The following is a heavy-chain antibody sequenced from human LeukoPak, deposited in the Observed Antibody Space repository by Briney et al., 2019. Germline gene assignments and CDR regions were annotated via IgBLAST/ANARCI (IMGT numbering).Heavy chain of an antibody. CDR3: AKDFPYYDILTGYYTSREYFQH. D-gene: IGHD3-9*01. CDR2: ISYDGSNK. Sequence: GGSLRLSCAASGFTFSSYAMHWVRQAPGKGLEWVAVISYDGSNKYYADSVKGRFTISRDNSKNTLYLQMNSLRAEDTAVYYCAKDFPYYDILTGYYTSREYFQHWGQGTLVTVSS. V-gene: IGHV3-30*04. CDR1: GFTFSSYA. J-gene: IGHJ1*01.